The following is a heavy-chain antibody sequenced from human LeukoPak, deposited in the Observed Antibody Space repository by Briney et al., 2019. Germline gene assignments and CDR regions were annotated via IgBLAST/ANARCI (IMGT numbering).Heavy chain of an antibody. J-gene: IGHJ4*02. V-gene: IGHV4-34*01. CDR1: GGSFSGYY. Sequence: PSETLSLTCAVYGGSFSGYYWSWLRQPPGKGLEWIGEINHSGSTNYNPSLTSRVTISVDTSKNQFSLKLSSVTAADTAVYYCARGPLPCGGDCYNFDYWGQGTLVTVSS. CDR2: INHSGST. D-gene: IGHD2-21*02. CDR3: ARGPLPCGGDCYNFDY.